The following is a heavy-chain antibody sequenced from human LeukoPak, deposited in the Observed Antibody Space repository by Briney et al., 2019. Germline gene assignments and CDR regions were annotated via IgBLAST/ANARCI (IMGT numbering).Heavy chain of an antibody. D-gene: IGHD6-13*01. Sequence: GGSLRLSCAASGFAFSSYSMNWVRQAPGKVLEWVSSISSSSSYIYYADSVKGRFTISRDNAKNSLYLQMNSLRAEDTAVYYCARTHSSSWYGNWFDPWGQGTLVTVSS. J-gene: IGHJ5*02. CDR2: ISSSSSYI. V-gene: IGHV3-21*01. CDR3: ARTHSSSWYGNWFDP. CDR1: GFAFSSYS.